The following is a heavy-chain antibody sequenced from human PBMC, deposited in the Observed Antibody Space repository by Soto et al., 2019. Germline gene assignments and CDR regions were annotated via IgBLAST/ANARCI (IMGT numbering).Heavy chain of an antibody. Sequence: QVQLQQWGAGLLKPSETLSLTCAVYGGSFSGYYWSWIRQPPGKGLEWIGEINHSGSTNYNPSLKSRVTISVDTSKNQFSLKLSSVTAADTAVYYCARGGINWRQLADPAFCDYWGQGTLVTVSS. D-gene: IGHD6-6*01. J-gene: IGHJ4*02. CDR2: INHSGST. V-gene: IGHV4-34*01. CDR3: ARGGINWRQLADPAFCDY. CDR1: GGSFSGYY.